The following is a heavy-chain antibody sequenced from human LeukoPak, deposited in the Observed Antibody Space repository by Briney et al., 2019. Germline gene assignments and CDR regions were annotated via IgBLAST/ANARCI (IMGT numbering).Heavy chain of an antibody. J-gene: IGHJ4*02. V-gene: IGHV3-21*01. Sequence: GGSLRLSCAASGFTFSSYSTTWVRQAPGKGLEWVSSMSSGGRYIYYADSVRGRFTISRDNAKNSLYLLMNSLRVEGTAVYYCARDRPTGASRLFVVQWGQGTLVTVSS. D-gene: IGHD3-3*01. CDR3: ARDRPTGASRLFVVQ. CDR1: GFTFSSYS. CDR2: MSSGGRYI.